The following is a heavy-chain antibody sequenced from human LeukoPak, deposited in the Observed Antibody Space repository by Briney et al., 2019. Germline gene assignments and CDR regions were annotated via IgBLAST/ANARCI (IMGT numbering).Heavy chain of an antibody. J-gene: IGHJ4*02. Sequence: ASVKVSCKVSGYTLTELSMXXXXXXPXXXXXXXXXFXPXXXETIYAQKFQGRVTMTEDTSTDTAYMELSSLRSEDTAVYYCATVTHYYDSSGYYFHRPIDYWGQGTLVIVSS. CDR3: ATVTHYYDSSGYYFHRPIDY. CDR1: GYTLTELS. V-gene: IGHV1-24*01. D-gene: IGHD3-22*01. CDR2: FXPXXXET.